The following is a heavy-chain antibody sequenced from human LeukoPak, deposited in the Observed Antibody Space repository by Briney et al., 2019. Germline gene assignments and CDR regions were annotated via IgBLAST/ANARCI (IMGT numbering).Heavy chain of an antibody. CDR2: INPNSGGT. D-gene: IGHD1-1*01. J-gene: IGHJ4*02. V-gene: IGHV1-2*02. CDR1: GYTFTGYY. Sequence: ASVKVSCKASGYTFTGYYMHWVRQAPGQGLEWMGWINPNSGGTNYAQIFQGRVTMTRDTSISTAYMELSRLRSDDTAVYYCARGRPSQPYDYWGQGTLVTVPS. CDR3: ARGRPSQPYDY.